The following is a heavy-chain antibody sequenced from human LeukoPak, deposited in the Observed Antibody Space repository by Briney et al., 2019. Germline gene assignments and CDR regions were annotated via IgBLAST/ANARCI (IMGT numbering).Heavy chain of an antibody. V-gene: IGHV1-18*01. CDR3: ARNPVEYSSSPGVYYYYYYMDV. CDR1: GYTFTSYG. Sequence: GASVKVSCKASGYTFTSYGISWVRQAPGQGLEWMGWISAYNGNTNYAQKLQGRVTMTTDTSTSTAYMELRSLRSDDTAVYYCARNPVEYSSSPGVYYYYYYMDVWGKGTTVTVSS. J-gene: IGHJ6*03. D-gene: IGHD6-6*01. CDR2: ISAYNGNT.